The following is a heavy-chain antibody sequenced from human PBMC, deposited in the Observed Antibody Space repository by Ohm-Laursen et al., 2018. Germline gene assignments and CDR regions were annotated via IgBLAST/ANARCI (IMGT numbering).Heavy chain of an antibody. D-gene: IGHD6-19*01. CDR3: ATTTMDTSGWYGNYFDS. CDR2: ISYSGNT. Sequence: SETLSLTCTVSGDSLSSYYWSWIRQPPGKGLEWIGYISYSGNTNYNPSLKSRVAMSVDTSKNQFSLKVYSVTAADTAIYYCATTTMDTSGWYGNYFDSWGQGALVTVSS. CDR1: GDSLSSYY. V-gene: IGHV4-59*08. J-gene: IGHJ4*02.